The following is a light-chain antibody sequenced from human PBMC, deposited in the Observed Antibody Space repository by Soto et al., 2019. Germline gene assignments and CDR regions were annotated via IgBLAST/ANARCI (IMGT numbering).Light chain of an antibody. CDR2: GAS. V-gene: IGKV3-20*01. Sequence: SVWTPSQGTLYLSPGARATLSCRASQSVSSSYLAWYQQRPGQAPRLLIYGASSRATGIPDRFSGSGSGTEFTLTISRLEPEDFAVYYCQQYGSSSWTFGQGTKV. CDR3: QQYGSSSWT. CDR1: QSVSSSY. J-gene: IGKJ1*01.